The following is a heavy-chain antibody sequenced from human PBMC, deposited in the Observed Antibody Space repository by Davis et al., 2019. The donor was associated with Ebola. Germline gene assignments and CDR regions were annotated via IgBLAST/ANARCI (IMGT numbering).Heavy chain of an antibody. J-gene: IGHJ6*02. D-gene: IGHD4-11*01. V-gene: IGHV1-46*01. CDR3: ATTVTSGDYYYYGMDV. Sequence: ASVKVSCKASGYTFTSYYMHWVRQAPGQGLEWMGIINPSGGSTSYAQKFQGRVTITADKSTSTAYMELSSLRSEDTAVYYCATTVTSGDYYYYGMDVWGQGTTVTVSS. CDR2: INPSGGST. CDR1: GYTFTSYY.